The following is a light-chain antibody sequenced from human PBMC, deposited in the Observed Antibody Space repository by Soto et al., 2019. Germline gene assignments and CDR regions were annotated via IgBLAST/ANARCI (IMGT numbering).Light chain of an antibody. CDR1: QRISTH. Sequence: DIKMTQSPSSLSASVGERVTITCRASQRISTHLNWYQQKPGKAPNLLIYAAYNLQSGLPSRFSGSGSGTDFTLTISSLQPEDFATYYCQQSYSTPRTFGQGTKVEIK. CDR3: QQSYSTPRT. CDR2: AAY. J-gene: IGKJ1*01. V-gene: IGKV1-39*01.